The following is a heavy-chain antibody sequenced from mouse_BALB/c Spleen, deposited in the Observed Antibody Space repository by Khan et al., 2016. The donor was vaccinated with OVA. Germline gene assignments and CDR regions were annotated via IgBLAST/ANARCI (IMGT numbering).Heavy chain of an antibody. CDR1: GFSLSRYN. CDR3: ARAYYRYDGYYALDY. CDR2: IWGGGGT. J-gene: IGHJ4*01. D-gene: IGHD2-14*01. V-gene: IGHV2-6-4*01. Sequence: VQLQESGPGLVAPSQSLSITCTVSGFSLSRYNLHWVRQPPGKGLEWLGMIWGGGGTDYNSTLKSRLNISKDNSKSQALLKMNSMQTDDTAMYFCARAYYRYDGYYALDYWGQGTSVTVSS.